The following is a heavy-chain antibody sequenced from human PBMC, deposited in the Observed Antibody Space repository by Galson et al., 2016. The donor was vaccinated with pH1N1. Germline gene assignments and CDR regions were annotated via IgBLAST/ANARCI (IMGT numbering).Heavy chain of an antibody. CDR1: GDSISTSNSY. Sequence: TLSLTCSVSGDSISTSNSYWGWIRQAPGKGLEWLGSINYRGTTYYNPPLQSRVSISGDMSNNQFSLRLSSVTATDTAIYYCARHIWGGGWNGGRRCYYYYMDVWGKGTTVAVSS. V-gene: IGHV4-39*01. CDR3: ARHIWGGGWNGGRRCYYYYMDV. J-gene: IGHJ6*03. CDR2: INYRGTT. D-gene: IGHD1-1*01.